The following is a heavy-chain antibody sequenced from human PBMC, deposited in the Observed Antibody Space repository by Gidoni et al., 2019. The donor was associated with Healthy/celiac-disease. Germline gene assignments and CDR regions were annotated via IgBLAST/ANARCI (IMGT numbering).Heavy chain of an antibody. D-gene: IGHD4-17*01. Sequence: QVQLVESGGGLVKPGGSLRLSCAASGFTFSDYYMSWIRQPPGHGLEWVSYISSSGSTIYYADSVKGRFTISSDNAKNSLYLQMNSLRAEDTAVYYCARVRPYTVAFDYWGQGTLVTVSS. CDR2: ISSSGSTI. CDR3: ARVRPYTVAFDY. CDR1: GFTFSDYY. V-gene: IGHV3-11*01. J-gene: IGHJ4*02.